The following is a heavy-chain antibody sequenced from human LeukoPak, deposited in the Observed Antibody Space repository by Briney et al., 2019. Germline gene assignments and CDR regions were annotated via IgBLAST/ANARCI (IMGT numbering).Heavy chain of an antibody. D-gene: IGHD1-14*01. Sequence: SETLSLTCTVSGGSISSSSYYWGWIRQPPGKGLEWIGSIYYGGSTYYNPSLKSRVTISVDTSKNQFSLKLSSVTAADTAVYYCARRDYYYYYMDVWGKGTTVTISS. V-gene: IGHV4-39*01. J-gene: IGHJ6*03. CDR2: IYYGGST. CDR1: GGSISSSSYY. CDR3: ARRDYYYYYMDV.